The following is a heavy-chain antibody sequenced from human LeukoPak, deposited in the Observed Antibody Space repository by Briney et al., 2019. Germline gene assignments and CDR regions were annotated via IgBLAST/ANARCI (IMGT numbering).Heavy chain of an antibody. Sequence: SETLSLTCTVSIGSIGGSSFSWGWVRQPPGKGLEWIGNIHYKGTTHINPSLRSRVTISVDTPKNQFSLNMISMTAADTGVYHCARLDPTGGDDYWGQGTPVTVSS. CDR3: ARLDPTGGDDY. D-gene: IGHD2-8*02. J-gene: IGHJ4*02. CDR1: IGSIGGSSFS. CDR2: IHYKGTT. V-gene: IGHV4-39*01.